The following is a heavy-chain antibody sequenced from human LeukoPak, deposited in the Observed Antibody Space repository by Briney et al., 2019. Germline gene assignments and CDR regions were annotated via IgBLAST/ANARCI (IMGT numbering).Heavy chain of an antibody. J-gene: IGHJ4*02. CDR3: ARDSSGWSGYYVGTFDY. Sequence: PGGSLRLSCAASGFTFSSYGMHWVRRAPGKGLEWVAVIWYDGSNKYYADSVKGRFTISRDNSKNTLYLQMNSLRAEDTAVYYCARDSSGWSGYYVGTFDYWGQGTLVTVSS. CDR2: IWYDGSNK. CDR1: GFTFSSYG. V-gene: IGHV3-33*01. D-gene: IGHD3-3*01.